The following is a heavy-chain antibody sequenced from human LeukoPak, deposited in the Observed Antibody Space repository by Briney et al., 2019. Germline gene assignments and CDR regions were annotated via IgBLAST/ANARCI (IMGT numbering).Heavy chain of an antibody. CDR1: GDSVSSNSAA. Sequence: LSQTRSLTCAISGDSVSSNSAAWNWTRQSPSRGLEWLGRTYYRSKWYNDYAVSVKSRITINPDTSKNQFSLQLNSVTPEDTAVYYCAREAGIAAAGTNPPLDYWGQGTLVTVSS. CDR3: AREAGIAAAGTNPPLDY. D-gene: IGHD6-13*01. V-gene: IGHV6-1*01. CDR2: TYYRSKWYN. J-gene: IGHJ4*02.